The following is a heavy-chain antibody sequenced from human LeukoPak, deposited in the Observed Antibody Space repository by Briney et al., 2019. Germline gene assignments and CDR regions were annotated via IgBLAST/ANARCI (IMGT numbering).Heavy chain of an antibody. Sequence: SQTLSLTCAVSGGSISSGGYSWSWIRQPPGKGLEWIGYIHHSGSTYYNPSLKSRVTISVDRSKNQFSLKLSSVTAADTAVYYCAGGGDKIDYWGQGTLVTVSS. D-gene: IGHD4-23*01. J-gene: IGHJ4*02. CDR2: IHHSGST. CDR3: AGGGDKIDY. V-gene: IGHV4-30-2*01. CDR1: GGSISSGGYS.